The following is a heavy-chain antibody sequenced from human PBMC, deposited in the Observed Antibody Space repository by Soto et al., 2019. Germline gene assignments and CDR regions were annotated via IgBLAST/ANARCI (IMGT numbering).Heavy chain of an antibody. V-gene: IGHV1-69*01. D-gene: IGHD6-13*01. CDR2: IIPYYNTL. CDR3: ASGASRWYPYFFDS. Sequence: QAQVVQSGAEVRKPGSSVKLSCKASEGTFNSYAIAWVRQAPGQGLEWMGGIIPYYNTLNYAQKLQDRVTITADDSTTTVYMELSSLRSADTAVYFCASGASRWYPYFFDSWAQGTLVTVSS. J-gene: IGHJ4*02. CDR1: EGTFNSYA.